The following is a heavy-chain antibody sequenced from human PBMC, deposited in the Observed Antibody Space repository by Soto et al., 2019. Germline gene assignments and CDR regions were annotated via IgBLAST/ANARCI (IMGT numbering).Heavy chain of an antibody. V-gene: IGHV3-53*01. CDR1: GFTVSSNY. CDR3: ARDRGSNDYYYYGMDV. Sequence: GSLRLSCAASGFTVSSNYMSWVRQAPGKGLEWVSVIYSGGSTYYADSVKGRFTISRDNSKNTLYLQMNSLRAEDTAVYYCARDRGSNDYYYYGMDVWGQGTTVTVSS. CDR2: IYSGGST. J-gene: IGHJ6*02. D-gene: IGHD4-4*01.